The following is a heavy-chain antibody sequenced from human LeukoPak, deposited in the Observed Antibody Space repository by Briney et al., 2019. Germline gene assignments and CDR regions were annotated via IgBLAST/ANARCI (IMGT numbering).Heavy chain of an antibody. Sequence: ASVTVSCKASGYTFTSYGISWVRQAPGQGLEWMGWISAYNGNTNYAQKLQGRVTTTTDTSTSTAYMELRSLRSDDTAVYYCARKGYDFWSGYPYFDYWGQGTLVTVSS. D-gene: IGHD3-3*01. J-gene: IGHJ4*02. CDR2: ISAYNGNT. CDR3: ARKGYDFWSGYPYFDY. CDR1: GYTFTSYG. V-gene: IGHV1-18*01.